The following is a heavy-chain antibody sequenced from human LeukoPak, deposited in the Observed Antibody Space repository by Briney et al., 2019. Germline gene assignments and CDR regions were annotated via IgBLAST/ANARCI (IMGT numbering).Heavy chain of an antibody. V-gene: IGHV4-34*01. D-gene: IGHD3-10*01. CDR2: IIEKGNA. Sequence: SETLSLTCALYGVSFSSYSWSWTWIRQTPEKGLEWIGEIIEKGNANYNPSLKSRVTIDLDTSKNLFSLKLTSMTAADTATYYCARGYYPPRWYFDLWGRGTLVTVSS. J-gene: IGHJ2*01. CDR1: GVSFSSYS. CDR3: ARGYYPPRWYFDL.